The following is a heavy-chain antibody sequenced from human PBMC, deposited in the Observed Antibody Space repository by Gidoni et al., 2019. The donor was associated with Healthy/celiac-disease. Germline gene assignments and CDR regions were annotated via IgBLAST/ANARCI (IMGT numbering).Heavy chain of an antibody. CDR2: IWYDGSNQ. J-gene: IGHJ6*02. D-gene: IGHD4-17*01. Sequence: QVQLVESGGGVVQPGRSLRLSCAASGFTFSSYGMHWVRQAPGKGLEWVAVIWYDGSNQYYADSVKGRFTISRDNSKNTLYLQMNSLRAEDTAVYYCAREATVTSYYYYGMDVWGQGTTVTVSS. CDR1: GFTFSSYG. V-gene: IGHV3-33*01. CDR3: AREATVTSYYYYGMDV.